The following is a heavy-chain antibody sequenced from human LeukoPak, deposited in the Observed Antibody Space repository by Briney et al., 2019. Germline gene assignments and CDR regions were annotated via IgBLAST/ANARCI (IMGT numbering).Heavy chain of an antibody. J-gene: IGHJ4*02. CDR2: ISYDGSNK. CDR1: GFTFSSYG. Sequence: PGRSLRLSCAASGFTFSSYGMHWVRQAPGKGLEWVAVISYDGSNKYYADSVKGRFTISRDNSKNTLYLQMNSLRAEDTAVYYCAKDWGQWLVKGVLDYWGQGTLVTVSS. CDR3: AKDWGQWLVKGVLDY. V-gene: IGHV3-30*18. D-gene: IGHD6-19*01.